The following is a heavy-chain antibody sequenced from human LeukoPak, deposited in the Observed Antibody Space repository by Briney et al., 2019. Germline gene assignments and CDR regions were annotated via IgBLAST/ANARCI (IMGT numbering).Heavy chain of an antibody. J-gene: IGHJ4*02. CDR1: GYSFTSHY. V-gene: IGHV1-46*01. D-gene: IGHD1-26*01. CDR3: AREVGGANDY. CDR2: INPRGTAT. Sequence: ASVKVSCKASGYSFTSHYMHWVRQAPGQGLEWMGLINPRGTATRYAESFQGRLTLTRDLSTSTVYMELSSLRSEDTAVYYCAREVGGANDYWGQGTLVTVSS.